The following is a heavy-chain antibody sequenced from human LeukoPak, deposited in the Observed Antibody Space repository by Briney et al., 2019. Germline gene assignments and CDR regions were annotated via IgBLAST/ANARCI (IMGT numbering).Heavy chain of an antibody. CDR2: IYYSGST. CDR1: GGSISSGGYY. CDR3: ATWSGSYPYYFDY. J-gene: IGHJ4*02. Sequence: PSETLSLTCTVSGGSISSGGYYWSWIRQHPGKGLEWIGYIYYSGSTNYNPSLKSRVTISVDTSKNLFSLKLSSVTAADSAVYYCATWSGSYPYYFDYWGQGTLVTVSS. V-gene: IGHV4-61*08. D-gene: IGHD1-26*01.